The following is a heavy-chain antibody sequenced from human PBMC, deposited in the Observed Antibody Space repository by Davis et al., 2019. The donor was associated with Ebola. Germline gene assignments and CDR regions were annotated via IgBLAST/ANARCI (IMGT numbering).Heavy chain of an antibody. Sequence: GESLKISCKASGYIFANYWIGWVRQTPGKGLEWMGIIFPGDSETRYSPSFQGQVTISVDKSISTAYLQWNSLKASDTAMYYCARIFGYYDSSGPLDYWGQGTLVTVSS. CDR2: IFPGDSET. CDR1: GYIFANYW. J-gene: IGHJ4*02. V-gene: IGHV5-51*01. D-gene: IGHD3-22*01. CDR3: ARIFGYYDSSGPLDY.